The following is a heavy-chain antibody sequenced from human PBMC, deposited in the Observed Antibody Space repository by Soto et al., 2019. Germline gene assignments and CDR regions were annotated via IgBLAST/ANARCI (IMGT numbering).Heavy chain of an antibody. CDR1: GYTFTNYG. CDR3: ARERRDYYYYGMDV. V-gene: IGHV1-46*01. J-gene: IGHJ6*02. Sequence: GASVKVSCKASGYTFTNYGISWVRQAPGQGLEWMGIINPSGGSTSYAQKFQGRVTMTRDTSTSTVYMELSSLRSEDTAVYYCARERRDYYYYGMDVWGQGTTVTVSS. CDR2: INPSGGST.